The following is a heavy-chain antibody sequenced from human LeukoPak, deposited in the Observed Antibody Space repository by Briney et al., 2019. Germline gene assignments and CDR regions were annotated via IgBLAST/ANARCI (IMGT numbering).Heavy chain of an antibody. D-gene: IGHD6-25*01. CDR1: GSRFTSYW. J-gene: IGHJ4*02. Sequence: GESLKISCQGSGSRFTSYWIGWVRQLPGKGLEWMAIIYPADSDIRYSPSFQGQVTISADKSISTAYLQWSSLKASDTALYYCARSLTAAAGDYWGQGTLVTVSS. CDR2: IYPADSDI. V-gene: IGHV5-51*01. CDR3: ARSLTAAAGDY.